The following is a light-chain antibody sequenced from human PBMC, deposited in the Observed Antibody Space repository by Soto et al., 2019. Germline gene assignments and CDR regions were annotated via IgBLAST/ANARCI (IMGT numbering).Light chain of an antibody. J-gene: IGLJ1*01. V-gene: IGLV1-47*02. CDR2: SND. CDR3: AAWDGSLSGGV. Sequence: QSVLTQPPSASGTPGQTVPISFSGSSFNIGFNYVYWYQQLPGMAPKLLIHSNDERPSGVPDRFSGSKSGTSASLAISGLRSEDEAEYYCAAWDGSLSGGVFGTGTKLTVL. CDR1: SFNIGFNY.